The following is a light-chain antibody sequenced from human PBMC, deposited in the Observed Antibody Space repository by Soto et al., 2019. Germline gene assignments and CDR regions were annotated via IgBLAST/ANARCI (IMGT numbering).Light chain of an antibody. CDR2: GAS. J-gene: IGKJ1*01. Sequence: EVVVTQSPATLSVSPGERSTLSCRASQSVSSNLAWYQQKPCQAPRLVIYGASTRATGIPARFSGSVSGTEFTLTISSLQYEDFAAQYCQQYNNWPPWTFGQGTKVDIK. CDR3: QQYNNWPPWT. CDR1: QSVSSN. V-gene: IGKV3-15*01.